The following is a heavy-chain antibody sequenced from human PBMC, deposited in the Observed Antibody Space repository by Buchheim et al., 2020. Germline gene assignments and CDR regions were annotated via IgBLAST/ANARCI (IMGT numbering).Heavy chain of an antibody. CDR3: VKEALGYSYADY. V-gene: IGHV3-23*01. CDR2: ISEDGGRT. J-gene: IGHJ4*02. CDR1: GFTFSKSA. D-gene: IGHD5-18*01. Sequence: EVQLLASGGGFVQAGGSLRLSCAASGFTFSKSAMSWVRQAPGKGLEWVSAISEDGGRTNYADSVEGRFTISRANSKNTLYLQMNSLRAEDTAIYYCVKEALGYSYADYWGQGTL.